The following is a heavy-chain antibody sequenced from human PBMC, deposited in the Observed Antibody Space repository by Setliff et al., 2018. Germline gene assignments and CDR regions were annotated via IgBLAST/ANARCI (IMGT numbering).Heavy chain of an antibody. J-gene: IGHJ4*02. D-gene: IGHD2-8*01. CDR2: INHSGST. CDR1: GGSFSGYY. V-gene: IGHV4-34*01. CDR3: ARGKWYFDY. Sequence: TSETLSLTCAVYGGSFSGYYWSWIRQPPGKGLEWIGEINHSGSTNYNPSLKSRVTISVDTSKNQFSLKLSSVTAADTAVYYCARGKWYFDYWGQGTLVTVSS.